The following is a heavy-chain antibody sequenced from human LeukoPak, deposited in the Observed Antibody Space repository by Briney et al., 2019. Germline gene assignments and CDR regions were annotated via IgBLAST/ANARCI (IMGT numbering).Heavy chain of an antibody. Sequence: GGSLRLSCAASGFTFSGSAMHWVRQASGKGLEWVGRIRSKANSYATAYAASVKGRFTISRDDSKNTAYLQMNSLKTEDTAVYYCTSPYYDSSGYYRFRPQQDWFDPWGQGTLVTVSS. D-gene: IGHD3-22*01. CDR2: IRSKANSYAT. CDR3: TSPYYDSSGYYRFRPQQDWFDP. CDR1: GFTFSGSA. V-gene: IGHV3-73*01. J-gene: IGHJ5*02.